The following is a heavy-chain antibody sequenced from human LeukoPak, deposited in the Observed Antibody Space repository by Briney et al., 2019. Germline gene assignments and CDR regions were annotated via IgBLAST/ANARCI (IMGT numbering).Heavy chain of an antibody. CDR3: ARDWGRAYSSSWLGLNAFDI. CDR2: INTNTGNP. V-gene: IGHV7-4-1*02. CDR1: GYTFTSYA. Sequence: GASVKVSCKASGYTFTSYAMNWVRQAPGQGLEWMGWINTNTGNPTYAQGFTGRFVFSLDTSVSTAYLQISSLKAEDTAVYYCARDWGRAYSSSWLGLNAFDIWGQGTMVTVSS. D-gene: IGHD6-13*01. J-gene: IGHJ3*02.